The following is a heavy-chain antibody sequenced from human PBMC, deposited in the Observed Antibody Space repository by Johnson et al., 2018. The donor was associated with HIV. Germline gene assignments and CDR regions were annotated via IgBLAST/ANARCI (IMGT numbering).Heavy chain of an antibody. CDR3: ARECQYYYDSMGISGAFDF. CDR2: INSDGSST. CDR1: GFTFDSYW. D-gene: IGHD3-22*01. V-gene: IGHV3-74*01. Sequence: VQLVESGGGLVQPGGSLRLSCAASGFTFDSYWMHWVRQAPGKGLVWVSRINSDGSSTTYADSVKGRFTISRDNAKNTVYLQMNSLRGEDTAVYYCARECQYYYDSMGISGAFDFWGQGKMVTVSS. J-gene: IGHJ3*01.